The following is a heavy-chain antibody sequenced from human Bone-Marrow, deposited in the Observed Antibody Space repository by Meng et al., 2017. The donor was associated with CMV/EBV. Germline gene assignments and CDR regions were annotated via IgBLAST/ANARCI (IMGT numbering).Heavy chain of an antibody. CDR1: FTFSDYN. CDR2: ISASSTFV. V-gene: IGHV3-21*01. CDR3: TRDASRGYDVLTGYSDY. Sequence: FTFSDYNMNWVRQAPGKGLEWVSSISASSTFVYYADSVKGRFTISRDNSKSSLYVKMINLRAEDTAVYYCTRDASRGYDVLTGYSDYWGQGTLVTVSS. D-gene: IGHD3-9*01. J-gene: IGHJ4*02.